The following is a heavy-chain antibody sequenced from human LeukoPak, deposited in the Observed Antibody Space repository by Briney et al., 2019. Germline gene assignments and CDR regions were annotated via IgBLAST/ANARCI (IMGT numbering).Heavy chain of an antibody. CDR1: GFTFRDYA. Sequence: GRSLRLSCAASGFTFRDYAMHWVRQAPGKGLEWVAVISYDGSNKYYADSVKGRFTISRDNSKNTLYLQMDSLRAEDTAVYYCARDSYGLDYWGQGTLVTVSS. V-gene: IGHV3-30*04. D-gene: IGHD5-18*01. CDR2: ISYDGSNK. CDR3: ARDSYGLDY. J-gene: IGHJ4*02.